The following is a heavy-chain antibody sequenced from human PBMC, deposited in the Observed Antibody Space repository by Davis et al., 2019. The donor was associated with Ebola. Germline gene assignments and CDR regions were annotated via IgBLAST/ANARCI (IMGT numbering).Heavy chain of an antibody. CDR1: GDSIRSGDFS. V-gene: IGHV4-30-2*01. Sequence: LRLSCAVSGDSIRSGDFSWSWIRQPPGKGLEWLGYIYYTGSAYYNPSLKSRVTISVDRSKNLFSLNLTSVTAADTAVYFCERGGYDTSGYYVSDWGQGILVTVSS. D-gene: IGHD3-22*01. J-gene: IGHJ4*02. CDR2: IYYTGSA. CDR3: ERGGYDTSGYYVSD.